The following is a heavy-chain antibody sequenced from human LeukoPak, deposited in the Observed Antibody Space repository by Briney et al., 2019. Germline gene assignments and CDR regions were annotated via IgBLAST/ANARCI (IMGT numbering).Heavy chain of an antibody. CDR1: GFILSNYG. CDR3: ARDRGSGYAFDI. V-gene: IGHV3-33*01. J-gene: IGHJ3*02. Sequence: GRSLRLSCAASGFILSNYGMHWVRQAPGKGLEWVALIWYDGSNKYYADSVKGRFTISRDSSKNTLYLQMNSLRAEDTAVYYCARDRGSGYAFDIWGQGTMVTVSS. D-gene: IGHD3-22*01. CDR2: IWYDGSNK.